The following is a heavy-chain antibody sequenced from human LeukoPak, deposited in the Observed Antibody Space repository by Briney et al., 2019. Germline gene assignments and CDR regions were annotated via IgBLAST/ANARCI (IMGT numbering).Heavy chain of an antibody. CDR1: GFTFSSHW. V-gene: IGHV3-7*03. Sequence: GGSLRLSCAASGFTFSSHWMSWVRQAPGKGLEWVANIKPDGSEKYYVDYVKGRLTISRDNAKNSLYLQMNSLRAEDTAVYYCARDTQGVRGVIRDPDYWGQGTLVTVSS. D-gene: IGHD3-10*01. J-gene: IGHJ4*02. CDR2: IKPDGSEK. CDR3: ARDTQGVRGVIRDPDY.